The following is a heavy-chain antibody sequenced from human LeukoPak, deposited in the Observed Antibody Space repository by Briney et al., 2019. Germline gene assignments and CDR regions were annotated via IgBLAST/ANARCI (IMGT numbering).Heavy chain of an antibody. CDR3: ARVPVIGVAATDWFDP. CDR1: GGSISSYY. V-gene: IGHV4-59*01. D-gene: IGHD2-15*01. CDR2: IYYSGST. J-gene: IGHJ5*02. Sequence: SETLSLTCTVSGGSISSYYWSWIRQPPGKRLEWIGYIYYSGSTKNNPSLKSRVTISVDTSKNQFSLKLSSVTAADTAVYYCARVPVIGVAATDWFDPWGQGTLVTVSS.